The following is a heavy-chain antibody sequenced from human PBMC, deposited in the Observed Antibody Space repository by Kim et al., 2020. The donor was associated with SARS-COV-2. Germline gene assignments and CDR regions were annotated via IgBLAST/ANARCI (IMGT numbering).Heavy chain of an antibody. CDR3: VRGGYTYDHRGWYFDV. Sequence: ASVKVSCKASGGTFSSYAISWVRQAPGQGLECMGRIIPIFGTTNYAQKFQGRVTISADEYTNTAYMQLSSLRSEDTAVYYCVRGGYTYDHRGWYFDVWGRGTLITVSS. CDR2: IIPIFGTT. J-gene: IGHJ2*01. D-gene: IGHD5-12*01. CDR1: GGTFSSYA. V-gene: IGHV1-69*13.